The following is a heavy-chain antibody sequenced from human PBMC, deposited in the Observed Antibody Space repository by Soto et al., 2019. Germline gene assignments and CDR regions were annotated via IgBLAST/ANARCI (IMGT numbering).Heavy chain of an antibody. CDR3: TRAVRGAFDI. D-gene: IGHD3-10*01. J-gene: IGHJ3*02. CDR2: IHYSGST. CDR1: GGSISSYY. V-gene: IGHV4-59*01. Sequence: QVQLQESGPGLVKPSETLSLTCTVSGGSISSYYWSWIRQPPGKGLEWFGYIHYSGSTNYNPSLKSRVTISVDTSKNQFSLNLSSVTAADTAVYYCTRAVRGAFDIWGQGTMVTVSS.